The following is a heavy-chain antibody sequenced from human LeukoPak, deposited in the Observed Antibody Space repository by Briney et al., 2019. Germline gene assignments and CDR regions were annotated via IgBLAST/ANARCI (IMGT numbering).Heavy chain of an antibody. D-gene: IGHD3-22*01. CDR3: AKGIPHSSGYPAGFDY. Sequence: PGGSLRLSCAASGFTFSSYAMSWVRQAPGKGLEWVSAISGSGGSTYYADSVKGRFTISRDNSKNTLYLQVNSLRAEDTAVYYCAKGIPHSSGYPAGFDYWGQGTLVTVSS. V-gene: IGHV3-23*01. J-gene: IGHJ4*02. CDR1: GFTFSSYA. CDR2: ISGSGGST.